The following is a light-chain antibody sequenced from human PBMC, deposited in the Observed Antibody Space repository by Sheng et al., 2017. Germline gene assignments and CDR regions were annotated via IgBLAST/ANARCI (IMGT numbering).Light chain of an antibody. J-gene: IGKJ1*01. V-gene: IGKV3-15*01. CDR2: GAS. CDR3: LQYNEWPRT. Sequence: ETVMTQSPGTLSVSPGERATVSCRASQSVSNNIAWYQQRPGXAPRLLIYGASTRATGIPARFSGRGSGTEFTLTISSLQSEDFAFYYCLQYNEWPRTFGQGPRWKSN. CDR1: QSVSNN.